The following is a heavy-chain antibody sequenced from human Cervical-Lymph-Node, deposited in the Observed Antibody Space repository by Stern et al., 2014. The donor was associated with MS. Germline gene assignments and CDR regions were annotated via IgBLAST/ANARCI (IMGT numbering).Heavy chain of an antibody. V-gene: IGHV1-2*06. Sequence: QVQLVESGADVKKPGASVNVSCKTSGYTFIDHYVHWVRQAPGQGLEWMVRINPDSGGPSYAQKFRGRVTMTRDTSISTGYMEMSSLRSDDTAVYYGARQAASNDSSHLDYWGQGTLVTVSS. CDR1: GYTFIDHY. J-gene: IGHJ4*02. CDR3: ARQAASNDSSHLDY. CDR2: INPDSGGP. D-gene: IGHD3-22*01.